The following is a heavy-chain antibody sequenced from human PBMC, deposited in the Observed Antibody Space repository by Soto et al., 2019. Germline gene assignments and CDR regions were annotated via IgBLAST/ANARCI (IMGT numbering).Heavy chain of an antibody. Sequence: GGSLRLSCVASGFAFKNYEMNWVRQAPGKGLEWISYISNSGNTIYVADSMRGRFTISRDNAKNSLFLQRNSLRADDTAVYYCARDIDNRDYYYGLDVWGQGTTVTVSS. D-gene: IGHD1-20*01. V-gene: IGHV3-48*03. CDR1: GFAFKNYE. CDR2: ISNSGNTI. J-gene: IGHJ6*02. CDR3: ARDIDNRDYYYGLDV.